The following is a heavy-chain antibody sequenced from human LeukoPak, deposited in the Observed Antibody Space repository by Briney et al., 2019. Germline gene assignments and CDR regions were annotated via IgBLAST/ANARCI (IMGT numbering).Heavy chain of an antibody. CDR3: ARGGIQVSGIDEFDY. J-gene: IGHJ4*02. CDR1: GFTFIDYD. D-gene: IGHD5-18*01. Sequence: GGSLRLSCAASGFTFIDYDMHWVRQVIGKGLEWVSAIGIRGDTHYSGSVKGRFTISRESAESSLYLQMNSLRAEDTAVYYCARGGIQVSGIDEFDYWGQGALVTVSS. CDR2: IGIRGDT. V-gene: IGHV3-13*01.